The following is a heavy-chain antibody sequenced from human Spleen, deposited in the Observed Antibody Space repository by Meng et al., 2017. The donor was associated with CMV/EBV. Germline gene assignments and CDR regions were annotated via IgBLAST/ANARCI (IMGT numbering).Heavy chain of an antibody. V-gene: IGHV1-69*06. J-gene: IGHJ6*02. D-gene: IGHD2-2*01. CDR2: IIPIFGAA. CDR1: GGTFNNNA. Sequence: SVKVSCKASGGTFNNNAFSWVRQAPGQGLEWMGRIIPIFGAANFAQKFQGRVTITADKSTSTAYMELSSLRSEDTAVYYCARDRDIVVVPAATPYYYYGMDVWGQGTTVTVS. CDR3: ARDRDIVVVPAATPYYYYGMDV.